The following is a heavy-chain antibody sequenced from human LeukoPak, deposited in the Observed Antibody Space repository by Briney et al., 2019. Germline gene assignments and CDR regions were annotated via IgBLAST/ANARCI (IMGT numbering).Heavy chain of an antibody. D-gene: IGHD6-19*01. J-gene: IGHJ5*02. CDR1: GFTFSSYE. Sequence: GGSLRLSCAASGFTFSSYEMNWVRQAPGKGLEWVSYISSSGSTIYYADSVKGRFTISRDSAKNSLYLQMNSLRAEDTAVYYCASHEYSSGPDWFDPWGQGTLVTVSS. V-gene: IGHV3-48*03. CDR2: ISSSGSTI. CDR3: ASHEYSSGPDWFDP.